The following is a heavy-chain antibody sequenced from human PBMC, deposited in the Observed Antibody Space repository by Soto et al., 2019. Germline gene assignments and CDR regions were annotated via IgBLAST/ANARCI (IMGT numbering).Heavy chain of an antibody. CDR2: IYYSVST. CDR3: ARDNGYSYGYTLDH. CDR1: GGSISSYY. Sequence: SETLSLTCTVSGGSISSYYWSWIRQPPGKGFEWIGYIYYSVSTNYNPSLKSRVTISVDTSKNQFSLKLSSVTAADTAVYYCARDNGYSYGYTLDHWGQGTLVTVSS. V-gene: IGHV4-59*01. J-gene: IGHJ4*02. D-gene: IGHD5-18*01.